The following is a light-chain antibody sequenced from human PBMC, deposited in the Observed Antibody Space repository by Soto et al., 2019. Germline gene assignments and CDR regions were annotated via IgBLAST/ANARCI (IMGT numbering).Light chain of an antibody. V-gene: IGKV1-27*01. Sequence: DIHMTQSPSSLSASVGDRVTITCRASQNINYYLAWYQQRPGKVPKLLIQSASTLQSGVPSRFRGSGSGTDFTLTISGLQPEDVATYYCQKYDRVPPAFGPGTKVNIK. J-gene: IGKJ3*01. CDR3: QKYDRVPPA. CDR1: QNINYY. CDR2: SAS.